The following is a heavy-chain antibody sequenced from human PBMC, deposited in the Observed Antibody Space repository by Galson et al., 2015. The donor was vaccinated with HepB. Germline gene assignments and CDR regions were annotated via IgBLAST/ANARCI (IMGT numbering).Heavy chain of an antibody. Sequence: SVKVSCKASGFTFTSSPMQWVRQARGQRLEWIGWIVGGSGNTNYAQKFQERVTLTRDMSTSTAYMELSSLRSEDTAVYYCAADRNTMIVGLDAFDIWGQGTMVTVSS. J-gene: IGHJ3*02. CDR1: GFTFTSSP. D-gene: IGHD3-22*01. CDR2: IVGGSGNT. CDR3: AADRNTMIVGLDAFDI. V-gene: IGHV1-58*02.